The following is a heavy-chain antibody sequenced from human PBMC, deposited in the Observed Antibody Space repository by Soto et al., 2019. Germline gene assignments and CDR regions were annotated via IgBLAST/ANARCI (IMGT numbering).Heavy chain of an antibody. V-gene: IGHV2-5*01. CDR2: IYWNDAD. CDR3: AHRRRVGSYSEPTFDY. CDR1: GFSLTTPGVG. D-gene: IGHD3-10*01. J-gene: IGHJ4*02. Sequence: KESGPTLVKPTQTLTLSCTVSGFSLTTPGVGVGWIRQPPGKALQWLALIYWNDADYFNPSLTIRLTITRDTSKNQVVLTMTTMAPGDTATYFWAHRRRVGSYSEPTFDYWGQGTQVIVSS.